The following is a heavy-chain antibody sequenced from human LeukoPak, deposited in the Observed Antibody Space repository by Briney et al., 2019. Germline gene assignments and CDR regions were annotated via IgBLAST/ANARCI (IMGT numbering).Heavy chain of an antibody. V-gene: IGHV1-18*01. CDR1: GCAFTSHG. CDR3: ARVSGTWGYFYMDV. J-gene: IGHJ6*03. D-gene: IGHD1-1*01. Sequence: ASVKVSCKPFGCAFTSHGFTWVRQAPGQGLEWMGWISTYDGKTDYAQNFQGRVTMTIDASTSTAYMEVRSLRSDDTAVYYCARVSGTWGYFYMDVWAKGSTVTVSS. CDR2: ISTYDGKT.